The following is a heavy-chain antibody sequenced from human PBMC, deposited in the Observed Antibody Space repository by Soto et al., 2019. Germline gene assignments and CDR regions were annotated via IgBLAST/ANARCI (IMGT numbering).Heavy chain of an antibody. V-gene: IGHV1-18*01. Sequence: QAQLVQSGPEVKEPGASVKVSCKASGYTFSSRGIYWVRQAPGQGLEWMGWISPHNAKTHYAQSLQGRVTLTTDTSTSTAYMDLRSLRSDDTAVYCCVREAGDYDWYFDLWGRGTPVTVSS. CDR2: ISPHNAKT. CDR3: VREAGDYDWYFDL. D-gene: IGHD4-17*01. J-gene: IGHJ2*01. CDR1: GYTFSSRG.